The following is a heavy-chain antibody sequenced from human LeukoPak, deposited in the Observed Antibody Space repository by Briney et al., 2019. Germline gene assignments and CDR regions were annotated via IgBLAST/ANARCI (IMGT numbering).Heavy chain of an antibody. D-gene: IGHD5-12*01. J-gene: IGHJ6*02. V-gene: IGHV4-31*03. CDR1: GGSITSGGCY. CDR3: ARGGGYDSSDV. Sequence: SETLSLTCTVSGGSITSGGCYWTWIRQHPGKGLEWIGYIYNSGSTYYTPSLKSRVTISVDTSKNQFSLKLTSVTAADTAVYYCARGGGYDSSDVWGQGTTVTVSS. CDR2: IYNSGST.